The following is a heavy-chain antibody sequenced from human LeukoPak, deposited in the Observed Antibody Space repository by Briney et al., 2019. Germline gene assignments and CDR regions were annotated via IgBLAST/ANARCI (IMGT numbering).Heavy chain of an antibody. J-gene: IGHJ3*02. V-gene: IGHV1-3*01. Sequence: ASVKVSCKASGYTFTSYAMHWVRQAPGQRLEWMGWINAGNGNTKYSQKSQGRVTMTRDTSTSTVYMELSSLRPEDTAVYYCARGRSYHAFDIWGQGTMVTVSS. CDR3: ARGRSYHAFDI. CDR2: INAGNGNT. CDR1: GYTFTSYA.